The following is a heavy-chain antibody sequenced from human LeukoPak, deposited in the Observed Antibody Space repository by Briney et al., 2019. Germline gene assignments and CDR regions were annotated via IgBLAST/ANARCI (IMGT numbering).Heavy chain of an antibody. Sequence: PSETLSLTCTVSGGSISSGSYYWNWIRQPPGKGLEWIGSIYYSGSTYYNPSLKSRVTISVDTSKNQFSLKLSSVTAADTAVYYCARVLRESLNPYGSGSYYTHWGQGTLVTVSS. CDR1: GGSISSGSYY. J-gene: IGHJ4*02. D-gene: IGHD3-10*01. CDR3: ARVLRESLNPYGSGSYYTH. CDR2: IYYSGST. V-gene: IGHV4-39*07.